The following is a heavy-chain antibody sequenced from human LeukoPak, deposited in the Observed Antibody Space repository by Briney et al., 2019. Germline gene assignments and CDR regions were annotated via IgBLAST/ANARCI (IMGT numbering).Heavy chain of an antibody. Sequence: GGSLRLSRAASGFTFSSYSMNWVRQAPGKGLEWVSSISSGSSYIYYADSVKGRFTISRDNAKNSLYLQMNSLRAEDTALYHCARAGYCSSTSCYLDYYYYMDVWGKGTTVTVSS. D-gene: IGHD2-2*01. CDR3: ARAGYCSSTSCYLDYYYYMDV. J-gene: IGHJ6*03. CDR1: GFTFSSYS. CDR2: ISSGSSYI. V-gene: IGHV3-21*04.